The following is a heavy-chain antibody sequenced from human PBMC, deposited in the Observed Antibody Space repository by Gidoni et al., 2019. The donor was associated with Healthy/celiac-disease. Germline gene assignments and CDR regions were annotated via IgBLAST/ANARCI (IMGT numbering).Heavy chain of an antibody. CDR3: TRHDRGSSGWYGAFDI. CDR2: IRSKANSYAT. J-gene: IGHJ3*02. Sequence: EVQLVESGGGLVQPGGSLKLSCAASGLTFSGSAMPWVRQASGKGLEWVGRIRSKANSYATAYAASVKGRFTISRDDSKNTAYLQMNSLKTEDTAVYYCTRHDRGSSGWYGAFDIWGQGTMVTVSS. V-gene: IGHV3-73*02. CDR1: GLTFSGSA. D-gene: IGHD6-19*01.